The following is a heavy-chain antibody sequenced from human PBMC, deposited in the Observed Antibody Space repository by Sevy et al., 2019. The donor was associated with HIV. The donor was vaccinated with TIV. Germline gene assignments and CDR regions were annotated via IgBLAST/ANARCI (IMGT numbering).Heavy chain of an antibody. CDR1: GYTFTSYG. Sequence: ASVKVSCKASGYTFTSYGISWVRQAPGQGLEWMGWISAYNGNTNYAQKLQGRVTMTTDTSPSTAYMELRGLRSDDTAVYYCARGRTSDYYDSSGYYYFAPFDYWGQGTLVTVSS. CDR2: ISAYNGNT. CDR3: ARGRTSDYYDSSGYYYFAPFDY. V-gene: IGHV1-18*04. J-gene: IGHJ4*02. D-gene: IGHD3-22*01.